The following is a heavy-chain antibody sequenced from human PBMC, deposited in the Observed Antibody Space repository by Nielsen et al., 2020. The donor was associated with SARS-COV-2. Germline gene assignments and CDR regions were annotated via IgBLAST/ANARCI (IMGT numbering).Heavy chain of an antibody. CDR3: ARGDLVVVPSPLLGLGPIFYYFYLDV. V-gene: IGHV4-4*02. CDR1: GDSVSSHDW. Sequence: SETLSLTCAVSGDSVSSHDWWTWVRQSPGKGLEWIGEVSHSGSNNYNPSLKSRVTLSMGKSKNKFSLRLTSVSAADTAVYFCARGDLVVVPSPLLGLGPIFYYFYLDVWGKGTSVIVSS. CDR2: VSHSGSN. D-gene: IGHD2-2*02. J-gene: IGHJ6*03.